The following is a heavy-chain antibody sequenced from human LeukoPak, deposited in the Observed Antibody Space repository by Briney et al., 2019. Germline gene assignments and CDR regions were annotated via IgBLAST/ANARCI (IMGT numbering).Heavy chain of an antibody. CDR1: GGSISSYY. D-gene: IGHD6-19*01. CDR3: ARTKAPGIAVAGTSCWFDP. Sequence: SETLSLTCTVSGGSISSYYWSWIRQPPGKGLEWIGYIHYSGSTYYNPSLKSRVTISVDTSKNQFSPKLSSVTAADTAVYYCARTKAPGIAVAGTSCWFDPWGQGTLVTVSS. CDR2: IHYSGST. V-gene: IGHV4-59*12. J-gene: IGHJ5*02.